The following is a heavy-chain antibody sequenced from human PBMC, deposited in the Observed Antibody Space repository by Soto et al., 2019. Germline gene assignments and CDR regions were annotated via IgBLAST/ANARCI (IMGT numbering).Heavy chain of an antibody. J-gene: IGHJ4*02. CDR3: AKDRWGFLEWLSYFDY. Sequence: GGSLRLSCAASGFTFSRYAMSWVRQAPGKGLEWVSAISGSGGSTYYADSVKGRFTISRDNSKNTLYLQMNSLRAEDTSVYYCAKDRWGFLEWLSYFDYWGQGTLVTVSS. V-gene: IGHV3-23*01. CDR2: ISGSGGST. CDR1: GFTFSRYA. D-gene: IGHD3-3*01.